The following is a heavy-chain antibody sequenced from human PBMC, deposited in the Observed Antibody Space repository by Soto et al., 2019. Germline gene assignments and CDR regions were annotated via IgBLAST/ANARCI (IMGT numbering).Heavy chain of an antibody. D-gene: IGHD1-26*01. CDR3: ARDWTGSYYYFDY. J-gene: IGHJ4*02. V-gene: IGHV3-11*01. Sequence: NPGGSLRLSCAASGFTFSDYYMNWIRQAPGKGLEWISYISSSGSTIYYADSVKGRFTISRDNAKNSLYLQMNSLRAEDTAVYYCARDWTGSYYYFDYWGQGTLVTVSS. CDR2: ISSSGSTI. CDR1: GFTFSDYY.